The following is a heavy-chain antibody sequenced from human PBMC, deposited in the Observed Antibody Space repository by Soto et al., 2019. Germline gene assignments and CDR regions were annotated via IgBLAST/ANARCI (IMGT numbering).Heavy chain of an antibody. CDR3: ARARILWFGELSGTDY. CDR1: GGSFSGYY. CDR2: INHSGST. V-gene: IGHV4-34*01. J-gene: IGHJ4*02. Sequence: QVQLQQWGAGLLKPSEPLSLTCAVYGGSFSGYYWSGIPQPPGRGREWIGEINHSGSTNYNPSLKSRVTISVDTSKNQFSLKLSSVTAADTAVYYCARARILWFGELSGTDYWGQGTLVTVSS. D-gene: IGHD3-10*01.